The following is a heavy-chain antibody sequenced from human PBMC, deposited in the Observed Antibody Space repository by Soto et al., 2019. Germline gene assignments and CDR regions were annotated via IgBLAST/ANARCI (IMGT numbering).Heavy chain of an antibody. CDR3: ARYYYGSGSYYRRYFDY. CDR1: GGSISSSSYY. V-gene: IGHV4-39*01. D-gene: IGHD3-10*01. CDR2: IYYSGST. J-gene: IGHJ4*03. Sequence: SETLCLTCTVSGGSISSSSYYWGWIRQPPGRGLEWIGSIYYSGSTYYNPSLKSRVTISVDTSKNQFSLKLSSVTAADTAVYYCARYYYGSGSYYRRYFDYWGQGTLVTVSS.